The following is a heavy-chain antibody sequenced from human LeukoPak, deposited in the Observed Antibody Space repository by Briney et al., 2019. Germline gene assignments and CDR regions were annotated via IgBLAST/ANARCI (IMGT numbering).Heavy chain of an antibody. Sequence: GGSLRLSCAASGFTFSSYWMHWVRQPPGKGLLWVSRINTDGSSTSYADSVRGRFTISRDNAKNTLYLQMNSLRGEDTAVYYCARGVVWSGPDGYWGQGTLVTVSS. V-gene: IGHV3-74*01. CDR2: INTDGSST. CDR3: ARGVVWSGPDGY. J-gene: IGHJ4*02. CDR1: GFTFSSYW. D-gene: IGHD3-3*01.